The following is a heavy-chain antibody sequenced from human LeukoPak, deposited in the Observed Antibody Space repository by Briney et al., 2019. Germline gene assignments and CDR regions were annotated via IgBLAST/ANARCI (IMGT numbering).Heavy chain of an antibody. V-gene: IGHV5-51*01. Sequence: GESLKISCQGSGYNFTIRWIGWVRQMPGKGLEWMGIIYPGDSDTRYNPSFQGQITISADKSISTAYVQWSSLKASDTAMYYCARSHVYSNYVAFWGQGTLVTVSS. CDR2: IYPGDSDT. CDR3: ARSHVYSNYVAF. CDR1: GYNFTIRW. D-gene: IGHD4-11*01. J-gene: IGHJ4*02.